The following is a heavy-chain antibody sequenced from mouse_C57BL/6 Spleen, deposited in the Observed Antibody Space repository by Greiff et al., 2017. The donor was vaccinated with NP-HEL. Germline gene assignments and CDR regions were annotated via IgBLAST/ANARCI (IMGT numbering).Heavy chain of an antibody. CDR3: ARDERDSSGYGY. CDR2: IYPGSGST. CDR1: GYTFTSYW. Sequence: VQLQQPGAELVKPGASVKMSCKASGYTFTSYWITWVKQRPGQGLEWIGDIYPGSGSTNYNEKFKSKATLTVDTSSSTAYMQLSSLTSEDSAVYYCARDERDSSGYGYWGQGTTLTVSS. V-gene: IGHV1-55*01. J-gene: IGHJ2*01. D-gene: IGHD3-2*02.